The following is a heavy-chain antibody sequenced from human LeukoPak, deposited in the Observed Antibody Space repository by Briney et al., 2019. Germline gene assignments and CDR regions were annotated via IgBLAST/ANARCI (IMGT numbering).Heavy chain of an antibody. CDR2: IGTAGDT. CDR1: GFTFSSYD. D-gene: IGHD3-10*01. CDR3: ARGGYYGSGSPFDC. V-gene: IGHV3-13*04. J-gene: IGHJ4*02. Sequence: GGSLRLSCAASGFTFSSYDMHWVRQATGKGLEWVSAIGTAGDTYYPGSVKGRFTISRENAKNSLYLQMNSLRAGDTAVYYCARGGYYGSGSPFDCWGQGTLVTVSS.